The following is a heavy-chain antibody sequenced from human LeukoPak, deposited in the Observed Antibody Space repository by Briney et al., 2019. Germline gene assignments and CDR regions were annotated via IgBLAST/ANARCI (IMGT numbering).Heavy chain of an antibody. J-gene: IGHJ4*02. V-gene: IGHV3-7*01. CDR3: ARDPVEWELLLDY. CDR2: MNIDGSEK. D-gene: IGHD1-26*01. CDR1: GFTFSSYW. Sequence: GGSLRLSCAASGFTFSSYWMGWVRQAPGKRLEWVANMNIDGSEKYYADSAKGRFTISRDNARNSVYLEMNSLRVEDTAVYYCARDPVEWELLLDYWGQGTLVTVSS.